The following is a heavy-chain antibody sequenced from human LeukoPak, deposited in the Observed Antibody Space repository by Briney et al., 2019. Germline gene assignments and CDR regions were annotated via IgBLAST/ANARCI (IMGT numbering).Heavy chain of an antibody. D-gene: IGHD5-18*01. CDR3: ARGGYSYGYSAFDI. CDR2: IRYDGSNK. CDR1: GFTFSSYG. J-gene: IGHJ3*02. Sequence: PGGSLRLSCAASGFTFSSYGMHWVRQAPGKGLEWVAFIRYDGSNKYYADSVKGRFTISRDNAKNSLYLQMNSLRAEDTAVYYCARGGYSYGYSAFDIWGQGTMVTVSS. V-gene: IGHV3-30*02.